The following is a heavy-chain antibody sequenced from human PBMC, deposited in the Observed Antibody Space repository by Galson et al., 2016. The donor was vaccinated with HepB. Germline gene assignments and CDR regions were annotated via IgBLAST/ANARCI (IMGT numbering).Heavy chain of an antibody. CDR2: ISSDGSTT. CDR1: GFTFSSYW. J-gene: IGHJ6*02. D-gene: IGHD3-9*01. Sequence: SLRLSCAASGFTFSSYWMHWVRQAPGRGLVWVSRISSDGSTTDYADSVKGRFTISRDNVKNRVYLQMNSLRAEDTAVYYCARDWSEIDYDVLTANYYYYHYGMDVWGQGTTVTVSS. CDR3: ARDWSEIDYDVLTANYYYYHYGMDV. V-gene: IGHV3-74*01.